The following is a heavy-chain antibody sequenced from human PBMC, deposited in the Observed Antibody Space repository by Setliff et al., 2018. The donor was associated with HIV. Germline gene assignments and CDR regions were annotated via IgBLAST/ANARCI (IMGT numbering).Heavy chain of an antibody. CDR3: ARGDTAMVTIDY. D-gene: IGHD5-18*01. J-gene: IGHJ4*02. CDR1: GFNFSSYA. V-gene: IGHV3-30-3*01. Sequence: PGGSLRLSCASSGFNFSSYAMHWVRQAPGKGLEWVAVISYDGSNKYYADSVKGRFTISRDNSKNTVYLQMNSLRAEDTAVYYCARGDTAMVTIDYWGQGTLVTVS. CDR2: ISYDGSNK.